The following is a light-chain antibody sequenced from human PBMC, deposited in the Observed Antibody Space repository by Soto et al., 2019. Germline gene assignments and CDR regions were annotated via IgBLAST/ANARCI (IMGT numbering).Light chain of an antibody. V-gene: IGLV2-14*01. CDR3: SSFAPSDTRV. CDR2: EVR. CDR1: SSDVGGYNY. Sequence: QSALTQPASVSGSPGQSITISCTGTSSDVGGYNYVSWYQQYPGKAPKLIIYEVRNRPSGVSSRFSGSRSDNTASLTISGLRPEDKADYYCSSFAPSDTRVFGGGTKLTVL. J-gene: IGLJ2*01.